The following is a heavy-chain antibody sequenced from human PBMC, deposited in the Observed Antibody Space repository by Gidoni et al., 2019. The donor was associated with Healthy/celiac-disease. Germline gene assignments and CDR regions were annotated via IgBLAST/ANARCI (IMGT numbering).Heavy chain of an antibody. Sequence: EVQLVESGGGLVQPGRSLRLSCAASGFTFDDYAMHWVRQAPGKGLVWVSGISWNSGSIGYADSVKGRFTISRDNAKNSLYLQMNSLRAEDTALYYCAKDFWSGYYSYGMDVWGQGTTVTVSS. CDR3: AKDFWSGYYSYGMDV. CDR2: ISWNSGSI. D-gene: IGHD3-3*01. V-gene: IGHV3-9*01. CDR1: GFTFDDYA. J-gene: IGHJ6*02.